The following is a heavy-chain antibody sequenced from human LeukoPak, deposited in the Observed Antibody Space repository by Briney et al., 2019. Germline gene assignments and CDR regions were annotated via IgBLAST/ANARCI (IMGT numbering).Heavy chain of an antibody. D-gene: IGHD6-19*01. J-gene: IGHJ5*02. Sequence: GGSLRLSCAASGFTFSSYWMSWVRQAPGKGLEWVAMISYDGNSKQYADLVEGRFTISRDNSKNTLYLQMNSLRTEDTAVYHCAKDLYGSGWYNYFDPWGQGALVTVSS. CDR1: GFTFSSYW. V-gene: IGHV3-30*18. CDR3: AKDLYGSGWYNYFDP. CDR2: ISYDGNSK.